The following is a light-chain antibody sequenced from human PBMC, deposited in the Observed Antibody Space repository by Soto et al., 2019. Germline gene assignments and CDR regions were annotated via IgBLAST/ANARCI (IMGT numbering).Light chain of an antibody. Sequence: QSVLTQPASVSGSPGQSITISCAGTSSDVDGYTYVSWYQQHPGKAPKLMIYDVSNRPSGVSNRFSGSKSGNTASLTISGLQAEDEADYYCTSYTSSSTPYVFGGGTKLTVL. J-gene: IGLJ1*01. CDR1: SSDVDGYTY. V-gene: IGLV2-14*01. CDR2: DVS. CDR3: TSYTSSSTPYV.